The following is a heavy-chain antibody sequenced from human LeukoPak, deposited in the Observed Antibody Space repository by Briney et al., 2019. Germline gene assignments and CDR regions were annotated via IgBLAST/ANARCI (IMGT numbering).Heavy chain of an antibody. J-gene: IGHJ5*02. CDR1: GGSISNNY. V-gene: IGHV4-4*07. D-gene: IGHD6-19*01. CDR3: ARDRGFSSGHGGWFDP. CDR2: IYSSGST. Sequence: SETLSLTCTVSGGSISNNYWTWIRQPAGKGLEYIGRIYSSGSTPYNPSLKSRVTMSVDTSKNQFSLKLTSVTVADTALYYCARDRGFSSGHGGWFDPWGQGTLVTVSS.